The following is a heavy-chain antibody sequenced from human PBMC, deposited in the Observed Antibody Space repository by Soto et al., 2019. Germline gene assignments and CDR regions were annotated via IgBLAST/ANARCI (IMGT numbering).Heavy chain of an antibody. CDR1: GCTFSSYA. V-gene: IGHV1-69*13. D-gene: IGHD5-12*01. CDR3: ARGVATLYYFDY. Sequence: SVKVSCKASGCTFSSYAISWVRQAPGQGLEWMGGIIPIFGTANYAQKFQGRVTITADESTSTAYMELSSLRSEDTAVYYCARGVATLYYFDYWGQGTLVTVSS. CDR2: IIPIFGTA. J-gene: IGHJ4*02.